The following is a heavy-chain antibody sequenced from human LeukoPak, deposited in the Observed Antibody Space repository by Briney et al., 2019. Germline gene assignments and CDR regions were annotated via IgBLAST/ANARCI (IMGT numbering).Heavy chain of an antibody. Sequence: ASVKVSCKTSGYTFTDYNLHWVRQAPGQRLEWMGWISAYNGNTNYAQKLQGRVTMTTDTSTSTAYMELRSLRSDDTAVYYCARDLYGGYVFDYWGQGTLVTVSS. D-gene: IGHD5-12*01. V-gene: IGHV1-18*04. CDR3: ARDLYGGYVFDY. J-gene: IGHJ4*02. CDR1: GYTFTDYN. CDR2: ISAYNGNT.